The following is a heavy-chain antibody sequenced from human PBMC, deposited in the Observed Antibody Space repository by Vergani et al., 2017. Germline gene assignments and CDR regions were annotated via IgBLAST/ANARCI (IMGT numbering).Heavy chain of an antibody. CDR3: ARHTTYTDS. D-gene: IGHD1-1*01. Sequence: EVELVQSGPEMRKPGASLMISCKGSEYSFGNYWIGWVRQMPGKGLEWMGIIYPADTDTRYSPSFQGQVIISADTSISTAFLQWDSLTASDTALYYCARHTTYTDSWGQGTLVTVSS. CDR1: EYSFGNYW. CDR2: IYPADTDT. V-gene: IGHV5-51*01. J-gene: IGHJ4*02.